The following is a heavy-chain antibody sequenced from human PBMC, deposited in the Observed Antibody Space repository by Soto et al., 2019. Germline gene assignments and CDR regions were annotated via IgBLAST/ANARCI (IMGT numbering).Heavy chain of an antibody. CDR3: AKAMWDPIGYYIHNLDY. CDR2: ISGSGGST. J-gene: IGHJ4*02. Sequence: PGGSLRLSCAASGFTFSSYAMNWVRQAPGKGLEWVSAISGSGGSTYYADSVKGRFTISRDNSKNTLYLQMNSLRAEDTAVYYCAKAMWDPIGYYIHNLDYWGQGTLVTVSS. V-gene: IGHV3-23*01. CDR1: GFTFSSYA. D-gene: IGHD3-3*01.